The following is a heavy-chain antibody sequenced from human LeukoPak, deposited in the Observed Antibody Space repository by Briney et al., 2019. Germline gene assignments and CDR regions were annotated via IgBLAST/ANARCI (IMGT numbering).Heavy chain of an antibody. V-gene: IGHV4-59*08. D-gene: IGHD2-15*01. CDR1: GGSISSDY. CDR2: ISYSGST. J-gene: IGHJ4*02. CDR3: ARTYCRGGSCHFDY. Sequence: PSETLSLTCTVSGGSISSDYWSWIRQPPGKGLEWIGYISYSGSTDSNPSLKSCVTISVDTSKNQISLKLSSVTAADTAVYYCARTYCRGGSCHFDYWGQGTLVTVSS.